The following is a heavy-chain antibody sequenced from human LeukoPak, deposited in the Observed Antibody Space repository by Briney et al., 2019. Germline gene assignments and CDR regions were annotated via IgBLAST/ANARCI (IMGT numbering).Heavy chain of an antibody. CDR3: ARAHVTITFGGVIVNAFDI. Sequence: ASVKVSCKASGYTFTGYYMHWVRQAPGQGLEWMGWINPNSGGTNYAQKFQDRVTMTRDTPISTAYVELSRLRSDDTAVYYCARAHVTITFGGVIVNAFDIWGQGTMVTVSS. CDR2: INPNSGGT. V-gene: IGHV1-2*02. D-gene: IGHD3-16*02. J-gene: IGHJ3*02. CDR1: GYTFTGYY.